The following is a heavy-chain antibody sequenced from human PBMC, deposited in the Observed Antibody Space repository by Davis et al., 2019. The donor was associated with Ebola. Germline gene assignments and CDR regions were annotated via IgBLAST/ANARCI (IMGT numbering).Heavy chain of an antibody. Sequence: ASVKVSCKASGYTFSSYDINWLRQANGQGLEWMGWMNPSSGDTGYAQKFQGRVTMTGDISTSTAYMELRSLRSDDTAVYYCARGRYTTSSLDYWGQGTLVTVSS. CDR1: GYTFSSYD. CDR3: ARGRYTTSSLDY. D-gene: IGHD6-6*01. CDR2: MNPSSGDT. V-gene: IGHV1-8*01. J-gene: IGHJ4*02.